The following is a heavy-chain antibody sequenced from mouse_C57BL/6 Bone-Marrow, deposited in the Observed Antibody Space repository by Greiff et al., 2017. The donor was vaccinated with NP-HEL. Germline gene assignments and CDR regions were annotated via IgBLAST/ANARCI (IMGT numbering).Heavy chain of an antibody. CDR3: AGYYYGSRGWYFDV. J-gene: IGHJ1*03. Sequence: QVQLQQSGADLVKPGASVKLSCKASGYTFTSYWMHWVKQRPGRGLEWIGRIDPNSGGTKFNEKFKTKATLTVDKPSSTAYMQLRSLTSEDSAVYYCAGYYYGSRGWYFDVWGTGTTVTVSS. CDR2: IDPNSGGT. V-gene: IGHV1-72*01. D-gene: IGHD1-1*01. CDR1: GYTFTSYW.